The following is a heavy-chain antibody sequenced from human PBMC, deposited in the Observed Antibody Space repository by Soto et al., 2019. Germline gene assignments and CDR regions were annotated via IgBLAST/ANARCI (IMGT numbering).Heavy chain of an antibody. CDR2: INPGNGNT. CDR3: ARGASSVTTFYFDL. J-gene: IGHJ2*01. CDR1: GYTFTSYA. Sequence: QVQVVQSGAEVKKPGASVKVSCKASGYTFTSYAMHWVRQAPGQSLQWMGWINPGNGNTRYSQKFQGRVTITRDTSASTAYMELGSLRSEETAVYYCARGASSVTTFYFDLWGRGTLVTVSS. V-gene: IGHV1-3*01. D-gene: IGHD4-17*01.